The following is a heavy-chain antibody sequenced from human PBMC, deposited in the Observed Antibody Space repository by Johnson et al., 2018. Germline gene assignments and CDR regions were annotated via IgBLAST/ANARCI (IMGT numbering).Heavy chain of an antibody. CDR2: IWYDGSNK. J-gene: IGHJ1*01. D-gene: IGHD4-17*01. CDR3: ARARMPYGDYLEDFPH. V-gene: IGHV3-33*01. Sequence: QVQLVQSGGGVVQPGRSLRLSCAASEFTFSTYGMHWVRQAPGKGLEWVAVIWYDGSNKYYADSVKGRFTISRDNSKNTLYLQMNSRRTEDRAVYYCARARMPYGDYLEDFPHWGQGTLVTVSS. CDR1: EFTFSTYG.